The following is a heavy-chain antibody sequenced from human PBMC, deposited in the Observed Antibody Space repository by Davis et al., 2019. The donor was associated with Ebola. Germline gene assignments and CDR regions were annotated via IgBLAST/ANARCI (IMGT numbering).Heavy chain of an antibody. CDR2: IYSGGST. CDR1: GFTVSSNY. CDR3: ARDPPYGYYGMDV. Sequence: PGGSLRLSCAASGFTVSSNYMSWVRQAPGKGLEWVSVIYSGGSTYYADSVKGRFTISRDNAKNTLYLQMNSLRAEDTAVYYCARDPPYGYYGMDVWGQGTTVTVSS. J-gene: IGHJ6*02. D-gene: IGHD4-17*01. V-gene: IGHV3-53*01.